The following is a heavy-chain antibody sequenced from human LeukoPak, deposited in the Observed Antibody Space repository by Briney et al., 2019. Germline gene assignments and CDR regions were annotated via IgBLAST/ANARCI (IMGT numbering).Heavy chain of an antibody. CDR3: ARDGGAALAAAYNY. CDR2: INHSGST. Sequence: SETLSLTCAVYGGSFSGYYWSWIRQPPGKGLEWIGGINHSGSTNYNPSLKSRVTISVDTSKNQFSLKLSSVTAADTAVYYCARDGGAALAAAYNYWGQGTLVTVSS. J-gene: IGHJ4*02. D-gene: IGHD6-13*01. V-gene: IGHV4-34*01. CDR1: GGSFSGYY.